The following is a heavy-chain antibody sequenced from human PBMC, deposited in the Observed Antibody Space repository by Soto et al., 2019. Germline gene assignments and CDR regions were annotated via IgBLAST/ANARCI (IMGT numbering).Heavy chain of an antibody. Sequence: GGSLRLSCAASGFTFSSYAMHWVRQATGKGLEWVSAIGTAGDTYYPGSVKGRFTISRENAMNSLYLQMNSLRAEDTAVYYCARGKVQGDAFDIWGQGTMVTVSS. CDR3: ARGKVQGDAFDI. J-gene: IGHJ3*02. V-gene: IGHV3-13*01. CDR2: IGTAGDT. CDR1: GFTFSSYA. D-gene: IGHD1-1*01.